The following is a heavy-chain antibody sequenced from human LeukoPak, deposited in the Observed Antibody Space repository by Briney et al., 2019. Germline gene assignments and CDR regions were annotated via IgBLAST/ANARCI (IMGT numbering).Heavy chain of an antibody. Sequence: SETLSLTCTVSGGSISSYYWSWIRQPPGKGLEWIGYIYYSGSTNYNPSLKSRVTTSVDTSKNQFSLKLSSVTAADTAVYYCARRPYGDSLDYWGQGTLVTVSS. V-gene: IGHV4-59*08. D-gene: IGHD4-17*01. CDR1: GGSISSYY. J-gene: IGHJ4*02. CDR3: ARRPYGDSLDY. CDR2: IYYSGST.